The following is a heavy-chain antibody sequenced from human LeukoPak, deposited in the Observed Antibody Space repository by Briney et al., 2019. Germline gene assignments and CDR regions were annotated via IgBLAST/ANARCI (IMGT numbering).Heavy chain of an antibody. CDR3: AYSPNSALLIDY. CDR2: INPNSGGT. CDR1: GYTFTGYY. Sequence: ASVKVSCKASGYTFTGYYIHWVRQAPGQGLEWMGWINPNSGGTNYAQKFQGRVTMTRDTSISTAYMELSRLRSDDTAVYYCAYSPNSALLIDYWGQGTLVTVSS. J-gene: IGHJ4*02. V-gene: IGHV1-2*02. D-gene: IGHD2-15*01.